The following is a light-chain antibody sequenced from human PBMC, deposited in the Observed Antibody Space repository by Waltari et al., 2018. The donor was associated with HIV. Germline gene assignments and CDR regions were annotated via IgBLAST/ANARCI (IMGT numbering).Light chain of an antibody. CDR3: QQSYSTPRT. J-gene: IGKJ1*01. CDR1: QNISSY. Sequence: DLQMTPSTSSLSASVGDRVPITCRASQNISSYLSWYQQKPGKPPKVLIYAASSLQSGVPSRFSGSGSGTDFNISISSLQLEDFATYYCQQSYSTPRTFGQGTKVEIK. CDR2: AAS. V-gene: IGKV1-39*01.